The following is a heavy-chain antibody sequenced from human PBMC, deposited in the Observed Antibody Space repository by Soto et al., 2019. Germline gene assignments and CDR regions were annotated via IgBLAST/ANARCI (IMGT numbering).Heavy chain of an antibody. J-gene: IGHJ4*02. D-gene: IGHD6-19*01. CDR2: IYYSGST. Sequence: SETLSLTCTVSGGSISSSSYYWGWIRQPPGKGLEWIGSIYYSGSTYYNPSLKSRVTISVDTSKNQFSLKLSSVTAADTAVYYRGGLPGIAVSARLDNWGQGTLVTVSS. CDR3: GGLPGIAVSARLDN. CDR1: GGSISSSSYY. V-gene: IGHV4-39*01.